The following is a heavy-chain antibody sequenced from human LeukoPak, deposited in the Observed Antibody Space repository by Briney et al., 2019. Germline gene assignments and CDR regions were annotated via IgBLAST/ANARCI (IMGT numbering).Heavy chain of an antibody. CDR3: AKHMRATNTYSFFGLDV. J-gene: IGHJ6*02. CDR2: INWNGGGT. Sequence: GGSLRLSCAATGFTFKDYGMHWVRQPLGKGLEWVSSINWNGGGTDYADSVKGRFTISRDNAKNSLYLQLSSLRPEDTALYYCAKHMRATNTYSFFGLDVWGQGTTVTVSS. D-gene: IGHD1-26*01. CDR1: GFTFKDYG. V-gene: IGHV3-9*01.